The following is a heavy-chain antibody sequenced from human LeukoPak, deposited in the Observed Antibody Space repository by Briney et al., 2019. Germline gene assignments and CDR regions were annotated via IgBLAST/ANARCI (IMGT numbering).Heavy chain of an antibody. V-gene: IGHV4-34*01. J-gene: IGHJ4*02. CDR3: ARGYRIVGALGYFDY. D-gene: IGHD1-26*01. CDR2: INHSGST. CDR1: GGSFSGYY. Sequence: SETLSLTCAVYGGSFSGYYWSWIRQPPGKGLEWIGEINHSGSTNYNPSLKSRVTISVDTSKNQFSLKLSSVTAADTAVYYRARGYRIVGALGYFDYWGQGTLVTVSS.